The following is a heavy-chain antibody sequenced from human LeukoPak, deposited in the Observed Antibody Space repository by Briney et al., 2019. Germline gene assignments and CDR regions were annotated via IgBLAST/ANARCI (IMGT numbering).Heavy chain of an antibody. CDR1: GFTFSSYA. Sequence: GGSLRLSCAASGFTFSSYAMSWVRQAPGKGLEWVSAISGSGGSTYYADSVKGRFTISRDNSKNTLYLQMNSLRAEDTAVYYCAKLQGGIAAAGTLAAFDYWGQGTLVTVSS. J-gene: IGHJ4*02. CDR2: ISGSGGST. CDR3: AKLQGGIAAAGTLAAFDY. V-gene: IGHV3-23*01. D-gene: IGHD6-13*01.